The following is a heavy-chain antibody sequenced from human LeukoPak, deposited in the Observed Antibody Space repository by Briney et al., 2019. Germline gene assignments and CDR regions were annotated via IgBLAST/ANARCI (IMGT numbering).Heavy chain of an antibody. Sequence: ASVTVSCKASGYTFTSYGISWVRQAPGQGREGMGWISAYNGNTNYAQKLQGRVTMTTDTSTSTAYMELRSLRSDDTAVYYCARDFTGLLPPSYYFDYWGQGTLVTVSS. V-gene: IGHV1-18*01. J-gene: IGHJ4*02. CDR1: GYTFTSYG. CDR3: ARDFTGLLPPSYYFDY. D-gene: IGHD2-15*01. CDR2: ISAYNGNT.